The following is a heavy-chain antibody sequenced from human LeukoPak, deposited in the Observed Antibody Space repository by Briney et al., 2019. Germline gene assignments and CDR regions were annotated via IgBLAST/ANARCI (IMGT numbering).Heavy chain of an antibody. CDR1: GYSINRGNI. J-gene: IGHJ5*02. CDR2: IYRTGTT. CDR3: AREWTWEQQLNLFDP. Sequence: SETLSLTCDVSGYSINRGNIWGWIRQPPGKGLEWIGSIYRTGTTYYHPSLESRVTISVDTSKNQFSLKLTSVAAADTAVYYCAREWTWEQQLNLFDPWGQGTLVTVSS. V-gene: IGHV4-38-2*02. D-gene: IGHD6-13*01.